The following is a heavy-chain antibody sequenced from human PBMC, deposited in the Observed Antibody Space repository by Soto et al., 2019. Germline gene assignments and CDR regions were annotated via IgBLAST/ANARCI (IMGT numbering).Heavy chain of an antibody. J-gene: IGHJ4*02. D-gene: IGHD2-21*01. V-gene: IGHV4-59*01. CDR3: ARTLVGRGYYFDY. CDR1: GGSICSYY. Sequence: QVQLQESGPGLVKPSETLSLTCTVSGGSICSYYLCWVRQPPGRGLECIGYISYSGSTNYNPSLKSRVNISLDTSKNQFSLNLRSVTSADTAVYDGARTLVGRGYYFDYWGQGTLVTVSA. CDR2: ISYSGST.